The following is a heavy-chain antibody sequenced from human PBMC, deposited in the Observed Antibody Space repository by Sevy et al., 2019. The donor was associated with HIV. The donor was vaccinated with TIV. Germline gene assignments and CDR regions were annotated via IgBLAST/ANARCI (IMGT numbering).Heavy chain of an antibody. D-gene: IGHD1-26*01. Sequence: GGSLRLSCEASGFMFSNYWMTWVRQAPGKGLEWVANINQDGSEKSYLDSVKGRFSISRVNAKNSLYLHMNSLRADDTAVYYCGRDWSLSYSDWPQGWIDPWGQGTLVTVSS. V-gene: IGHV3-7*01. CDR1: GFMFSNYW. CDR2: INQDGSEK. CDR3: GRDWSLSYSDWPQGWIDP. J-gene: IGHJ5*02.